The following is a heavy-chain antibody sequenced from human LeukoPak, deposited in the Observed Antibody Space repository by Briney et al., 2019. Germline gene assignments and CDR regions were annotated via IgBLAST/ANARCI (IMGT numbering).Heavy chain of an antibody. J-gene: IGHJ4*02. V-gene: IGHV1-2*02. Sequence: ASVKVSCKASGYTFTGYHMHWVRQAPGQGLEWMGWISPNSGGSNYAQRFQGRVTMTRDTSISTAYMELSRLTSGDTAVYYCAREGSGSSGFDYWGQGTLVTVSS. D-gene: IGHD6-6*01. CDR3: AREGSGSSGFDY. CDR2: ISPNSGGS. CDR1: GYTFTGYH.